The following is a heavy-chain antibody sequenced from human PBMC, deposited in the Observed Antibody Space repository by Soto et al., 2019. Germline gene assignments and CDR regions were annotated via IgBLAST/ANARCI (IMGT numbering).Heavy chain of an antibody. CDR3: ARVPAATEIDY. CDR1: GGSFSGYY. D-gene: IGHD2-2*01. Sequence: SETLSLTCAVCGGSFSGYYWSWIRQPPGKGLEWIGEINHSGSTNYNPSLKSRVTISVDTSKNQFSLKLSSVTAADTAVYYCARVPAATEIDYWGQGTLVNVSS. J-gene: IGHJ4*02. CDR2: INHSGST. V-gene: IGHV4-34*01.